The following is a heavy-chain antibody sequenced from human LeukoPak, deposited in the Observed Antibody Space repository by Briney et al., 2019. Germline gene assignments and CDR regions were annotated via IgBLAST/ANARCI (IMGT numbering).Heavy chain of an antibody. D-gene: IGHD2-15*01. J-gene: IGHJ4*02. CDR1: GGSISSSYYY. CDR2: IYYSGST. Sequence: PSETLSLTCTVSGGSISSSYYYWGWIRQPPGKGLEWIGGIYYSGSTYYNPSLKSRVTISVDTSKNQFSLKLSSVTAADTAVYYRARQYCSGGSCYLDYWGQGTLVTVSS. V-gene: IGHV4-39*01. CDR3: ARQYCSGGSCYLDY.